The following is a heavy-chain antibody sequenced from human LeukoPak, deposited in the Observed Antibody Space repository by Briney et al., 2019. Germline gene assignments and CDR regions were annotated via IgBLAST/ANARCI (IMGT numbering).Heavy chain of an antibody. CDR2: ISYDGSNK. D-gene: IGHD6-13*01. CDR1: GFTFSSYA. J-gene: IGHJ4*02. CDR3: ARDKPAAAGTFDY. V-gene: IGHV3-30-3*01. Sequence: PGRSLRLSCAASGFTFSSYAMHWVRQAPGKGLEWVAVISYDGSNKYYADSVKGRFTISRDNPKNTLYPQMNSLRAEDTAVYYCARDKPAAAGTFDYWGQGTLVTVSS.